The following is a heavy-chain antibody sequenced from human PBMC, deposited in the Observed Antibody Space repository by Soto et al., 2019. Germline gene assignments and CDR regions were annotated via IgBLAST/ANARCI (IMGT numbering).Heavy chain of an antibody. V-gene: IGHV1-24*01. D-gene: IGHD2-15*01. Sequence: ASVKVSCKVSGYTLTELSMHWVRQAPGKGLEWMGGCDPEDGETIYAQKFQGRVTMTEDTSTDTAYMELSSLRSEDTAVYYCATKDIVVVVDVPHTAFDIRCQGTMVTVS. CDR2: CDPEDGET. J-gene: IGHJ3*02. CDR1: GYTLTELS. CDR3: ATKDIVVVVDVPHTAFDI.